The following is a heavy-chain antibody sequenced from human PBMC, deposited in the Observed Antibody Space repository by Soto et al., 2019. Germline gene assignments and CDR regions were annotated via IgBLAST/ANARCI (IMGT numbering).Heavy chain of an antibody. J-gene: IGHJ3*02. D-gene: IGHD5-12*01. CDR1: GCSLRHSYYY. CDR2: IYYSGST. CDR3: ARRLLVAKDAFDI. Sequence: QLALEESGPRLVKPSGALVLPCPVSGCSLRHSYYYLGWVRQPPGEGLEWIGSIYYSGSTYYHPSLKSRVTISVDTSKNQFSLKLSSVTAADTAVYYCARRLLVAKDAFDIWGQGTMVTVSS. V-gene: IGHV4-39*01.